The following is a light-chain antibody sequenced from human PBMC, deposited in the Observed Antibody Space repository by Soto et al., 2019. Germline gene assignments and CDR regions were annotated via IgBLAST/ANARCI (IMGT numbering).Light chain of an antibody. CDR1: QSVSNN. Sequence: EIVMTQSPATLSVSPGERATLSCRANQSVSNNLAWYQQKPGQAPRLLIYGASTRATGIPARFSGSRSGTEFTLTISSLQSEDFAVYYCQQYNNWPRTFGQGTKVEIK. CDR3: QQYNNWPRT. CDR2: GAS. V-gene: IGKV3-15*01. J-gene: IGKJ1*01.